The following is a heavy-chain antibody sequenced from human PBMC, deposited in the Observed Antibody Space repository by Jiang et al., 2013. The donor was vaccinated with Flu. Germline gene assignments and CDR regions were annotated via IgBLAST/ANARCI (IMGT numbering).Heavy chain of an antibody. V-gene: IGHV2-5*02. D-gene: IGHD2/OR15-2a*01. J-gene: IGHJ4*02. CDR1: GFSLRTYGVG. CDR3: AHMDVASYFH. Sequence: KPTQTLTLTYTVSGFSLRTYGVGVGWIRQPPGKALEWLGIISWDDDRRHSPSLKSRLTITKDTSKKQVVLTMTNMDPVDTGTYYCAHMDVASYFHWGQGILVIVSS. CDR2: ISWDDDR.